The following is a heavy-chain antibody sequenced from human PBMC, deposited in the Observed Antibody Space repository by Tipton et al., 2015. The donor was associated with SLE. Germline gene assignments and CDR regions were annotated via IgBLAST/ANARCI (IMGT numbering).Heavy chain of an antibody. CDR1: GFTFSSYA. D-gene: IGHD1-7*01. V-gene: IGHV3-23*01. CDR2: ISGSGGST. J-gene: IGHJ6*02. CDR3: ARTPGGTGTTRGMDV. Sequence: SLRLSCAASGFTFSSYAMSWVRQAPGKGLEWVSAISGSGGSTYYADSVKGRFTISRDNSKNTLYLQMNSLRAEDTAVYYCARTPGGTGTTRGMDVWGQGTTVTVSS.